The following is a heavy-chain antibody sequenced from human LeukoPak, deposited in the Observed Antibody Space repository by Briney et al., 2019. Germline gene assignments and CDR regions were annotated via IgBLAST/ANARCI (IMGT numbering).Heavy chain of an antibody. J-gene: IGHJ4*02. CDR1: GFTFSSYA. D-gene: IGHD6-13*01. CDR2: ISYDGSNK. V-gene: IGHV3-30*04. CDR3: AREKEAAAGQTYYFDY. Sequence: PGRSLRLSCAASGFTFSSYAMHWVRQAPGKGLEWVAVISYDGSNKYYADSVKGRFTISRDNPKNTLYLQMNSLRAEDTAVYYCAREKEAAAGQTYYFDYWGQGTLVTVSS.